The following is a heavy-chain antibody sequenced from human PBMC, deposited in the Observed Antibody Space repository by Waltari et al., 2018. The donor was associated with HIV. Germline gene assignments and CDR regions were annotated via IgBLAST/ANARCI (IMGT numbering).Heavy chain of an antibody. V-gene: IGHV3-30*18. D-gene: IGHD3-10*01. CDR2: ISFDGSNK. CDR1: GFIFNNFG. J-gene: IGHJ6*02. CDR3: AKDSAGTTSYYYYVMDV. Sequence: QVQLVESGGGVVQPGRSLRLSCAASGFIFNNFGMHWFRQAPGKGLGWVAVISFDGSNKYYADSVKGRFTVSRDKSKNTLFLQMNSLRAEDTALYYCAKDSAGTTSYYYYVMDVWGQGTTVTVSS.